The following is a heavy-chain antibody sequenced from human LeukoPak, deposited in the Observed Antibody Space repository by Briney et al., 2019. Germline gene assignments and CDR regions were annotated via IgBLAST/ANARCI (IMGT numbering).Heavy chain of an antibody. CDR1: GFTFSSYA. Sequence: PGGSLRLSCAASGFTFSSYAMHWVRQAPGKGLEWVAVISYDGSNKYYADSVKGRFTISRDNSKDTLYLQMNSLRAEDTAVYHCAKSLSLTVRGVPLADSWGQGTLVTVSS. V-gene: IGHV3-30*18. D-gene: IGHD3-10*01. CDR3: AKSLSLTVRGVPLADS. J-gene: IGHJ4*02. CDR2: ISYDGSNK.